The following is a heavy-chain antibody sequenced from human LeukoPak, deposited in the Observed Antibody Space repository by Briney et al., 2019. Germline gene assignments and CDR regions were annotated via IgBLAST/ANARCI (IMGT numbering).Heavy chain of an antibody. CDR3: ATGQTFYGGNAPFDY. Sequence: ASVKVSCKVSGYTLTELSMHWVRQAPGKGLEWMGGFDPEDGETIYAQKFQGRVTMTEDTSTDTAYMELSSLRSEDTAVYYCATGQTFYGGNAPFDYWGQGTLVTVSS. CDR2: FDPEDGET. CDR1: GYTLTELS. D-gene: IGHD4-23*01. V-gene: IGHV1-24*01. J-gene: IGHJ4*02.